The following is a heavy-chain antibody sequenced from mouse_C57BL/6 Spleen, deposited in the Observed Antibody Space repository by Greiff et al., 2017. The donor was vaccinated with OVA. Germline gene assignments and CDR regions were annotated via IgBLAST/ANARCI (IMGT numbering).Heavy chain of an antibody. Sequence: EVMLVESGEGLVKPGGSLKLSCAASGFTFSSYAMSWVRQTPEKRLEWVAYISSGGDYIYYADIVKGRFTIARDNARNTLYLQMSSLKSEDTAMYYCTRDRGDYWGQGTSVTVSS. CDR2: ISSGGDYI. CDR1: GFTFSSYA. V-gene: IGHV5-9-1*02. CDR3: TRDRGDY. J-gene: IGHJ4*01.